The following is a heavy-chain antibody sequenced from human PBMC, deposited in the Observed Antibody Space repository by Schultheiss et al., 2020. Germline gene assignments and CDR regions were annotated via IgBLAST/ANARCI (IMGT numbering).Heavy chain of an antibody. V-gene: IGHV1-18*01. CDR1: GYTFTSYG. Sequence: ASVKVSCKASGYTFTSYGISWVRQAPGQGLEWMGWISAYNGNTNYAQKLQGRVTMTTDTSTSTAYMELRSLRSDDTAVYYCARVCRWTNNCYFDSWGQGTLVTVSS. CDR2: ISAYNGNT. J-gene: IGHJ4*02. D-gene: IGHD1-1*01. CDR3: ARVCRWTNNCYFDS.